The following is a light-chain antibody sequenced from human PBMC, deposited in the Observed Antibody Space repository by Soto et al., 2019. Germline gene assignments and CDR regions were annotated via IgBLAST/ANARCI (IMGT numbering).Light chain of an antibody. CDR2: EVS. Sequence: QSVLTQPASVSGSPGPSITISCTGTSSDVGSYNLVSWYQPHPGKAPKVMIYEVSKRPSGVPNRFSGSKSGYTASLTISGLQAEDEADYYCCSYAGSSTYVFGTGTKLTVL. V-gene: IGLV2-23*02. CDR1: SSDVGSYNL. CDR3: CSYAGSSTYV. J-gene: IGLJ1*01.